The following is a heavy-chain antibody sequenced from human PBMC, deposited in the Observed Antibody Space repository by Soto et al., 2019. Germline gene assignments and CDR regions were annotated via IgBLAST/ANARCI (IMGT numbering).Heavy chain of an antibody. D-gene: IGHD4-4*01. V-gene: IGHV4-30-2*01. CDR1: GGSISSGGYY. Sequence: TLSLTCTVSGGSISSGGYYWNWIRQHPGKGLERIGYIYHSGSTYYNPSLKSRVTISVDRSKNQFSLKLSSVTAADTAVYYCARSPTDENWFDPWGQGTLVTVSS. J-gene: IGHJ5*02. CDR3: ARSPTDENWFDP. CDR2: IYHSGST.